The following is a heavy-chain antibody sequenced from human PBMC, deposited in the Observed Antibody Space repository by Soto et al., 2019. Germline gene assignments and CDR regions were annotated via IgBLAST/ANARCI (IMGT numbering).Heavy chain of an antibody. CDR2: IKSKTDGGTT. D-gene: IGHD6-13*01. V-gene: IGHV3-15*01. Sequence: GGSLRLSCAASGFTFSNAWMSWVRQAPGKGLEWVGRIKSKTDGGTTDYAAPVKGSFTISRDDSKNTLYLQMNSLKTEVTAVYYCPTDSKQQLVEYFQHWGQGTLVTVSS. CDR3: PTDSKQQLVEYFQH. CDR1: GFTFSNAW. J-gene: IGHJ1*01.